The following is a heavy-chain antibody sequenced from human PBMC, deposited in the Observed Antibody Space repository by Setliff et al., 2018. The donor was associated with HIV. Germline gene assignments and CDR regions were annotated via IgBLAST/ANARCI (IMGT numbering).Heavy chain of an antibody. CDR1: GGSISSDNYY. D-gene: IGHD2-15*01. CDR3: ARTPQEVVVVAATRPYYYYYMDV. Sequence: SETLSLTCIVSGGSISSDNYYWGWVRQPPGKGLEWIGSIFYTGSTDYNPSLRSRVTISVDTSKNQFSLKLSSLTAADTAVYYCARTPQEVVVVAATRPYYYYYMDVWGKGTTVTVSS. CDR2: IFYTGST. V-gene: IGHV4-39*07. J-gene: IGHJ6*03.